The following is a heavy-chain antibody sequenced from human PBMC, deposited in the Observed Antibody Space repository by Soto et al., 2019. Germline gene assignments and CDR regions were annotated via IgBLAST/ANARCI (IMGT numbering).Heavy chain of an antibody. V-gene: IGHV3-23*01. CDR1: GFTFSSYA. D-gene: IGHD1-1*01. Sequence: EVQLLESGGGLVQPGGSLRLSCAASGFTFSSYAMSWVRQAPGKGLEWVSGIIGSGGNTYHADSVRGRFTISRDNSNNMLYLQMHSLRAEDTAVYYCAKYTTQYYYYQYMDVWGKGTTVTVSS. CDR3: AKYTTQYYYYQYMDV. J-gene: IGHJ6*03. CDR2: IIGSGGNT.